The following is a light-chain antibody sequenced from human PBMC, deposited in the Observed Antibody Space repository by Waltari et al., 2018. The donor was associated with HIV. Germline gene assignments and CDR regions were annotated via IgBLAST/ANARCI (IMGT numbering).Light chain of an antibody. CDR2: DVS. J-gene: IGLJ2*01. Sequence: QSALTQPASVSGSPGQSLTISCTGTSSDVGGYHSLSLYPQHPGKAPKLISYDVSKRPSGVSNRFSGSKSGNTASLTISGLQAEDESDYYCCSYAGSSTFAVFGGGTKLTVL. CDR1: SSDVGGYHS. CDR3: CSYAGSSTFAV. V-gene: IGLV2-23*02.